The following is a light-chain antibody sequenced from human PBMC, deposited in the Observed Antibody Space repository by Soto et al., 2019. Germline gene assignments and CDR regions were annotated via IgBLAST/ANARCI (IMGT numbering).Light chain of an antibody. CDR1: SSDVGGYNY. V-gene: IGLV2-14*01. CDR3: LSYTISSPYV. J-gene: IGLJ1*01. Sequence: QSALTQPAAVSGSPGQSITISCTGTSSDVGGYNYVSWYQQHPGKAPKLMIYEVSNRPSGVSNRFSGSKSGNTASLTISGLQAEDEADYYCLSYTISSPYVFGPGTKLTVL. CDR2: EVS.